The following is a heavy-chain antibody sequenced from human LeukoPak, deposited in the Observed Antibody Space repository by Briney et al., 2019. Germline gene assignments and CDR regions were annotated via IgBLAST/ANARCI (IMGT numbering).Heavy chain of an antibody. CDR3: ARRVYSSGWYWFDP. Sequence: GESLKISCKGSGYSFTSYWIGWVRQLPGKGLEWMGIIYPGDSDTRYSPSFQGQVTFSADKSISTAYLQWSSLKASDTAMYYCARRVYSSGWYWFDPWGQGTLVTVSS. V-gene: IGHV5-51*01. J-gene: IGHJ5*02. CDR2: IYPGDSDT. CDR1: GYSFTSYW. D-gene: IGHD6-19*01.